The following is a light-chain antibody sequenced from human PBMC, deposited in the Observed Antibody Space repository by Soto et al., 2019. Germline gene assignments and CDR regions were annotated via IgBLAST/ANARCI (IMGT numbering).Light chain of an antibody. CDR1: QSIDTY. CDR3: QQYRHWPLT. J-gene: IGKJ4*01. V-gene: IGKV3-15*01. CDR2: GAS. Sequence: EIVMTQSPATLSVSPGERATLSCRASQSIDTYFAWYQQTPGQAPRLPIYGASTRATGIPARFSGSGSGTEFTLTISSLQAEDFAVYSCQQYRHWPLTFGGGTKVEIK.